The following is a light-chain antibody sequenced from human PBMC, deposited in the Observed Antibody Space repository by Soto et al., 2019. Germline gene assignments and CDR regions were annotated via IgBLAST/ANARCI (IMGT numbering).Light chain of an antibody. CDR2: DAS. J-gene: IGKJ5*01. CDR3: QQRSNSPPWIT. CDR1: QSVSIY. Sequence: EIVLKQSPATLSLSPGERATLSCRASQSVSIYLAWYQQKPGQAPRLLIYDASNRATGIPAKFSGSGSGTDFTLTISSLEPEDSAVYYCQQRSNSPPWITFGQGARLEI. V-gene: IGKV3-11*01.